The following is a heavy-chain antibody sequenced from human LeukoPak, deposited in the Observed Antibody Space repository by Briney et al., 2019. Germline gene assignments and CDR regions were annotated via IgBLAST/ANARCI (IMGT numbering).Heavy chain of an antibody. CDR1: GFTFDDYA. CDR2: ISWNSGSI. D-gene: IGHD2-21*01. Sequence: PGRSLRLSCAASGFTFDDYAMHWVRQAPGKGLEWVSGISWNSGSIGYADSVKGRFTISRDNAKNSLYLQMNSLRAEDTAVYYCARDGPEGERSEYFQLWGQGTLVTVSS. CDR3: ARDGPEGERSEYFQL. V-gene: IGHV3-9*01. J-gene: IGHJ1*01.